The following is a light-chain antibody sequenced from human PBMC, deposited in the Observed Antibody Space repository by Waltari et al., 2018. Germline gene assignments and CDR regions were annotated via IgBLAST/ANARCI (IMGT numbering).Light chain of an antibody. CDR1: SSDVGSYKY. Sequence: QSALTQPASVSGSPGQSITISCTGTSSDVGSYKYVSWYQQHPSQAPKPMIYEVSNRPSGVSNRFAGSKSGNTASLTISGLQAEDEADYYCSSRTGSSTLYVFGTGTKVTVL. CDR3: SSRTGSSTLYV. J-gene: IGLJ1*01. V-gene: IGLV2-14*01. CDR2: EVS.